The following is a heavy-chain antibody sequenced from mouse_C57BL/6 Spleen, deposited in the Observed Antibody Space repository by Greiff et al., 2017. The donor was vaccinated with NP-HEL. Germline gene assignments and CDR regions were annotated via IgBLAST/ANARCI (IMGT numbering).Heavy chain of an antibody. V-gene: IGHV1-69*01. Sequence: QVQLQQPGAELVMPGASVKLSCKASGYTFTSYWMHWVKQRPGQGLEWIGEIDPSDSYTNYNQKFKGKSTLTVDKSSSTAYMQLSSLTSEDSAVYYCARWGLVRFFDYWGQGTTLTVSS. D-gene: IGHD1-1*01. J-gene: IGHJ2*01. CDR3: ARWGLVRFFDY. CDR1: GYTFTSYW. CDR2: IDPSDSYT.